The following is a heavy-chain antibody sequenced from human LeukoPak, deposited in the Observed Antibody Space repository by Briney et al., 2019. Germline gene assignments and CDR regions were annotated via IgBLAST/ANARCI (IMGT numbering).Heavy chain of an antibody. CDR3: ARVGYSYGFRYDAFDI. D-gene: IGHD5-18*01. J-gene: IGHJ3*02. V-gene: IGHV1-69*05. CDR1: GGTSSNYA. Sequence: SVKVSCKASGGTSSNYAISWVRQAPGQGLEWMGGIIPIFDTPHYAQKFQGRVTITTDESTSTAYMELSSLRSEDTAMYYCARVGYSYGFRYDAFDIWGQGTMVTVSS. CDR2: IIPIFDTP.